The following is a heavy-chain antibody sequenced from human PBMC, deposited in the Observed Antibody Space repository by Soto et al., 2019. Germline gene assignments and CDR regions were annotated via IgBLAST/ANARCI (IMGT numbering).Heavy chain of an antibody. CDR3: ARARCITCSFDY. CDR2: ISYSGST. D-gene: IGHD2-15*01. V-gene: IGHV4-59*01. Sequence: QVQLQVSGPGLVKPSETLSLTCTVSGDSISSYYWNWIRQPPGKGPEWTGYISYSGSTNYNPSLKSRVTISVDTSKNQFSLNLSSVTAADTAVYYCARARCITCSFDYGGQGTLVTVSS. J-gene: IGHJ4*02. CDR1: GDSISSYY.